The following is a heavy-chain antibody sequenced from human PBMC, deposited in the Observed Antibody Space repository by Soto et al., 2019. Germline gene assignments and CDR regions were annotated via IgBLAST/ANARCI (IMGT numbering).Heavy chain of an antibody. D-gene: IGHD6-13*01. Sequence: QLQLQESGPGLVKPSETLSLTCTVSGGSISSSSYYWGWIRQPPGKGLEWIGSIYYSGSTYYNPSLQSRVTISVDTSKNQCSLKLSSVTAADTAVYYCARQPSIAAADIFFFDYWGQGTLVTVSS. CDR3: ARQPSIAAADIFFFDY. CDR2: IYYSGST. J-gene: IGHJ4*02. V-gene: IGHV4-39*01. CDR1: GGSISSSSYY.